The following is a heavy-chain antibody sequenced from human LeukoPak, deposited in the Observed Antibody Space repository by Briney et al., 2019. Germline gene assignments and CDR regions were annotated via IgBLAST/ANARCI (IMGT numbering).Heavy chain of an antibody. J-gene: IGHJ4*02. V-gene: IGHV4-34*01. Sequence: SETLSLTCAVYGGSFSGYYWSWIRQPPGKGLEWIGEINHSGSTNYNPSLKSRATISVDTSKNQFSLKLSSVTAADTAVYYCARGRLNHYYGSGSIFDYWGQGTLVTVSS. CDR2: INHSGST. D-gene: IGHD3-10*01. CDR3: ARGRLNHYYGSGSIFDY. CDR1: GGSFSGYY.